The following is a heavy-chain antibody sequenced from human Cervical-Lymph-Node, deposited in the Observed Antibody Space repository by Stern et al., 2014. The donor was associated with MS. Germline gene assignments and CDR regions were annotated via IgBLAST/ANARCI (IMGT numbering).Heavy chain of an antibody. CDR3: ARDLITGTTPYYYYGMDV. D-gene: IGHD1-7*01. V-gene: IGHV1-2*04. CDR1: GYTFTGYY. CDR2: IKPNSGGT. J-gene: IGHJ6*02. Sequence: QVQLVESGAEVKKPGASVKVSCKASGYTFTGYYMHWVRQAPGQGLEWMGWIKPNSGGTNYAQKFQGWVTMTRDTSISTAYMELSRLRSDDTAVYYCARDLITGTTPYYYYGMDVWGQGTTVTVSS.